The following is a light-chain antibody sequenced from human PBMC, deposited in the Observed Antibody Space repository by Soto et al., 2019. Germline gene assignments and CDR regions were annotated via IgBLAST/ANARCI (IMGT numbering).Light chain of an antibody. CDR1: SSNIGNNY. CDR3: GSWDSSGGVV. CDR2: DIN. J-gene: IGLJ2*01. Sequence: QPVLTQPPSVSAAPGQKVTISCSGSSSNIGNNYVSWYQHLPGTAPKLLIYDINKRPSGIPDRFSGSKSGTSATLGITGLQTGDEADYYCGSWDSSGGVVFGGGTKLTVL. V-gene: IGLV1-51*01.